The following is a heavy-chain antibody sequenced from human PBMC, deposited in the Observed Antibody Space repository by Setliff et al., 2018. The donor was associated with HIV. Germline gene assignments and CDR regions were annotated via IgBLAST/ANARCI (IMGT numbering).Heavy chain of an antibody. CDR1: GGSISSTSYY. CDR2: INHSGGT. Sequence: SETLSLTCTVSGGSISSTSYYWGWIRQPPGTGLEWIGEINHSGGTNYNPSLKSRVTMSIDTSKNQFSLNVSSVTAADTAVYYCARGWGHDGFDFWGQGKMVTVS. J-gene: IGHJ3*01. D-gene: IGHD7-27*01. CDR3: ARGWGHDGFDF. V-gene: IGHV4-39*07.